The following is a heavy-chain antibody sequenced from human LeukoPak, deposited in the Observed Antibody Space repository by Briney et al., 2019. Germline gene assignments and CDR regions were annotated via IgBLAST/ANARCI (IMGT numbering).Heavy chain of an antibody. Sequence: GGSLRLSCAASGFTFSSYWMHWVRQTPGKGLVWVSRISTDGSSTTYADSVKGRFTISRDNAKNTLYLQTHSLRAEDTAMYYCARGTQIFWGQGTLVTVSS. D-gene: IGHD2/OR15-2a*01. CDR1: GFTFSSYW. CDR2: ISTDGSST. CDR3: ARGTQIF. J-gene: IGHJ4*02. V-gene: IGHV3-74*01.